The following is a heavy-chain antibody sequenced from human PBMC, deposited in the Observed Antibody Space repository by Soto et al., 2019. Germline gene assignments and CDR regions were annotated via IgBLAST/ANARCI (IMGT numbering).Heavy chain of an antibody. Sequence: EVQLVETGGGLIQPGGSLRLSCAASGFTVSSHYMSWVRQSPGKGLEWVSYISTSGTTIYYADSVKGRFTISRDNAKNSLSLQMNSLRAEDTALYYCASKYSYWGQGTLVTVSS. CDR1: GFTVSSHY. D-gene: IGHD2-21*01. CDR3: ASKYSY. CDR2: ISTSGTTI. V-gene: IGHV3-48*03. J-gene: IGHJ4*02.